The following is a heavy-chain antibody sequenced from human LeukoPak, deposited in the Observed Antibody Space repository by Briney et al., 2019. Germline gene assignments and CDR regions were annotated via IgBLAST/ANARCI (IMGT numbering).Heavy chain of an antibody. CDR3: ARGGHYYGSGSYLTPFDY. Sequence: ASVKVSCKASGYTFTSYDINWVRQATGQGLEWMGWMNPNSGNTGYAQKFQGRVTMTRNTSISTAYMELSSLRSEDTAVYYCARGGHYYGSGSYLTPFDYWGQGTLVTVSS. D-gene: IGHD3-10*01. J-gene: IGHJ4*02. CDR2: MNPNSGNT. CDR1: GYTFTSYD. V-gene: IGHV1-8*01.